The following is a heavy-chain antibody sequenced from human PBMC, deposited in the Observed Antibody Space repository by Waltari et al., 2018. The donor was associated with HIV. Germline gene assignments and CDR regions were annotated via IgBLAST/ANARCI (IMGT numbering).Heavy chain of an antibody. Sequence: VQLQQWGAGLLMPSDTLSLTCAVYGASFSGSSWTWIRKAPGKGLQWIGEIDHDGVRKFTPSRKSRSTLSVYSSKKQCSLTRLSVTAADTSQYYWARARSIKMRGEWGWDSQFYGLDVWGQGTTVIVSS. V-gene: IGHV4-34*02. J-gene: IGHJ6*02. D-gene: IGHD3-10*01. CDR3: ARARSIKMRGEWGWDSQFYGLDV. CDR2: IDHDGVR. CDR1: GASFSGSS.